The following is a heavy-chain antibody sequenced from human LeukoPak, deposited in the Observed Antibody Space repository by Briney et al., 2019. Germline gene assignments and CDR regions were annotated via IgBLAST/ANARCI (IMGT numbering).Heavy chain of an antibody. CDR1: GYNFTGHY. V-gene: IGHV1-2*02. CDR3: ARDPGLLRSRRVGDNWFDP. J-gene: IGHJ5*02. CDR2: INTTSGDT. Sequence: ASVKVSCKASGYNFTGHYIHWVGQPPGPGLAGMGWINTTSGDTDQPHSFQGRVTLTRDTVINTAYMELNGLRSDDTALYDCARDPGLLRSRRVGDNWFDPWGEGTLVSVSS. D-gene: IGHD2-15*01.